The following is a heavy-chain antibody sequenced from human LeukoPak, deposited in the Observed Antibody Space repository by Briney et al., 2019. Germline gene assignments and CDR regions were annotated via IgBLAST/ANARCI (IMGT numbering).Heavy chain of an antibody. CDR2: VSYSGGT. V-gene: IGHV4-59*01. Sequence: PSETLSLTCTVSGGSITSYYWSWIRQPPGKGLEWIGYVSYSGGTNYNPSLKSRVTISGDTSKNQFSLKLISVTAADTAVYYCARDYSSFNWFDPGAREPWSPSPQ. CDR3: ARDYSSFNWFDP. CDR1: GGSITSYY. J-gene: IGHJ5*02. D-gene: IGHD4-11*01.